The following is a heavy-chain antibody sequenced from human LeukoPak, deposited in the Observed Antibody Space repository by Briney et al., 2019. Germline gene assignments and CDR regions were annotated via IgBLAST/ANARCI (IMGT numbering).Heavy chain of an antibody. J-gene: IGHJ4*02. CDR2: MNPNSGNT. CDR3: ARDCSSGCPGLGY. V-gene: IGHV1-8*01. Sequence: ASVKVSCKASRYTFTSYDINWVRRATGQGLEWMGWMNPNSGNTGYAQKFQGRVTMTRNTSISTAYMELSSLRSEDTAVYYCARDCSSGCPGLGYWGQVTLVTVSS. CDR1: RYTFTSYD. D-gene: IGHD6-19*01.